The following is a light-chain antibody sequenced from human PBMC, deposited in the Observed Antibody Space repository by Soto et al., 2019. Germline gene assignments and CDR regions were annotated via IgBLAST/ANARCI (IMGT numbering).Light chain of an antibody. J-gene: IGKJ4*01. CDR2: DAS. V-gene: IGKV3-11*01. Sequence: EIVLTQSPPTLSLSPGDSATLSCRASQNIHFYFAWYQQKPGQAPRLLINDASNRATGTPASFSGSGSGTDFPLTISSLEPEDFAIYYCQQRHSWPLTFGGGTKVDIK. CDR1: QNIHFY. CDR3: QQRHSWPLT.